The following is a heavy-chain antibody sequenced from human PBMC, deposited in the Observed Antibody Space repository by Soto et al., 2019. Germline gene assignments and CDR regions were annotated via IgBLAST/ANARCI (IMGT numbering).Heavy chain of an antibody. CDR2: IYYSGST. Sequence: QVQLQESGPGLVKPSQTLSLTCTVSGGSISSGGYYWSWIRQHPGKGLEWIGYIYYSGSTYYNPSLKSRVTISVDASKSQFSLKLSSVTAADTAVYYCARDTTRYCSGGSCYSGYYYYGMDVWGQGTTVTVSS. J-gene: IGHJ6*02. V-gene: IGHV4-31*03. CDR1: GGSISSGGYY. CDR3: ARDTTRYCSGGSCYSGYYYYGMDV. D-gene: IGHD2-15*01.